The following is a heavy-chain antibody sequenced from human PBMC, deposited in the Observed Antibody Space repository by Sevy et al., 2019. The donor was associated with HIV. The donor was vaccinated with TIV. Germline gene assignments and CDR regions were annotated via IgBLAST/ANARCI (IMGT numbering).Heavy chain of an antibody. Sequence: LRLSCTVSGDSINNGDYYWSWIRQHPGKGLEWIGKIYYTGTTYYNPSLKSRLRISVERSENTLSLSLRSVTAADTVVDYCARTTVTTLTSTRNNWFDPWGQGTPVTVSS. CDR2: IYYTGTT. J-gene: IGHJ5*02. D-gene: IGHD4-4*01. V-gene: IGHV4-31*03. CDR3: ARTTVTTLTSTRNNWFDP. CDR1: GDSINNGDYY.